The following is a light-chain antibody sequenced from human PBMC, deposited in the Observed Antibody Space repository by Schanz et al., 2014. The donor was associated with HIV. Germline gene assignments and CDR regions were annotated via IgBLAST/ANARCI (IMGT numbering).Light chain of an antibody. CDR1: QSIRSW. Sequence: DIHMTQSPSTLSASVGDRVTLTCRASQSIRSWLAWYQQKPRKAPNLLIYQASTLETGVPSRFSGSGSGTEFTLTISSLQPADFATYYCQQYDSYPYTFGQGTKLEIK. CDR3: QQYDSYPYT. J-gene: IGKJ2*01. CDR2: QAS. V-gene: IGKV1-5*03.